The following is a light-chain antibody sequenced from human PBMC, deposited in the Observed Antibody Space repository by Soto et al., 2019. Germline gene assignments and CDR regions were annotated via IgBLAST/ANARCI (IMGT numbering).Light chain of an antibody. CDR2: DTS. CDR1: QSVSSS. V-gene: IGKV3-15*01. CDR3: QQYNNWPRT. J-gene: IGKJ1*01. Sequence: ELVWTQSPGTLSLSPGERATLSCRASQSVSSSLAWYQQRPGQAPRLLISDTSTRATGVPARFSGSGSGTEFTLTISSLQSEDFAVYYCQQYNNWPRTFGQGTKVDIK.